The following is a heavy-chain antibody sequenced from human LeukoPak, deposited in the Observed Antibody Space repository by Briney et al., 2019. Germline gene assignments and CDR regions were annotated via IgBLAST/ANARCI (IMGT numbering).Heavy chain of an antibody. D-gene: IGHD5-12*01. J-gene: IGHJ5*02. CDR2: INSDGSST. V-gene: IGHV3-74*01. CDR1: GFTFSSYW. Sequence: GGSPRLSCAASGFTFSSYWMHWVRQAPGKGLVWVSRINSDGSSTSYADSVKGRFTISRDNAKNTLYLQMNSLRAEDTAVYYRARDRAVAYEYNWFDPWGQGTLVTVSS. CDR3: ARDRAVAYEYNWFDP.